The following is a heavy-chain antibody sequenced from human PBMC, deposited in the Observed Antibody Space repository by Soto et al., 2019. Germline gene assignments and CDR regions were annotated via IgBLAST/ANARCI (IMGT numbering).Heavy chain of an antibody. CDR3: AKGIYYDSSDCIDY. J-gene: IGHJ4*02. V-gene: IGHV3-23*01. CDR2: TSGSGGSP. CDR1: GFTFSRYA. Sequence: GGSLRLSCAVSGFTFSRYAMSWVRQAPGKGLEWVSATSGSGGSPYYADSVKGRFTISRDNSKNTLFLQMSSLRADDTAVYYCAKGIYYDSSDCIDYWGQGTLVTVSS. D-gene: IGHD3-22*01.